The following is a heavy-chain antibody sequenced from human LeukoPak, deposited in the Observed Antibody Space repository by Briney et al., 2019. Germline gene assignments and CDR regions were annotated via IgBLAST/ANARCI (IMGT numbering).Heavy chain of an antibody. Sequence: SETLSLTCAVYGGSFSGYYWSWIRQPPGKGLEWIGEINHSGSTNYNPSLKSRVTISVDTSKNQFSLKLSSVIAADTAVYYCAGTWIHLWLRRSYSDYCGQGTLVTVSS. CDR3: AGTWIHLWLRRSYSDY. J-gene: IGHJ4*02. V-gene: IGHV4-34*01. CDR1: GGSFSGYY. D-gene: IGHD5-18*01. CDR2: INHSGST.